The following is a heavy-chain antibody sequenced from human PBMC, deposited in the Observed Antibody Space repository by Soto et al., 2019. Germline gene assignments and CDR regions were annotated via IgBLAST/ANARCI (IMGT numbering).Heavy chain of an antibody. CDR1: GGSISSGGYY. CDR2: IYYSGST. CDR3: ASGGDYGDYYSY. D-gene: IGHD4-17*01. Sequence: QVQLQESGPGLVKPSQTLSLTCTVSGGSISSGGYYWSWILQHPGKGLEWIGYIYYSGSTYYNPSLKRRVTISVDTSKNQFSLKLSSVTAADTAVYYCASGGDYGDYYSYWGQGTLVTVSS. V-gene: IGHV4-31*03. J-gene: IGHJ4*02.